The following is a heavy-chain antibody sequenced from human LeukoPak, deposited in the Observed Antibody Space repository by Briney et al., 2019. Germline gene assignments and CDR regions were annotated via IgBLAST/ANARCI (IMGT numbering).Heavy chain of an antibody. V-gene: IGHV3-23*01. CDR1: GFTSSTYA. CDR3: ATLHVGYCSSTSRSSAYFDY. D-gene: IGHD2-2*03. Sequence: GGSLRLSCAASGFTSSTYAMSWVRQAPGKGLEWVAAISGSGGSTYYADSVRGRFTISRDESKKTVYLQMNSLRAEDTAVYYCATLHVGYCSSTSRSSAYFDYWGQGTLVTVSS. J-gene: IGHJ4*02. CDR2: ISGSGGST.